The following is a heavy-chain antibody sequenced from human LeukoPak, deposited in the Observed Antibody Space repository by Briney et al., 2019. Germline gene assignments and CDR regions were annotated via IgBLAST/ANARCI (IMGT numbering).Heavy chain of an antibody. CDR1: GASISINS. V-gene: IGHV4-59*01. CDR3: ARTRMYFDAGGYPEELFDS. Sequence: SETLSLTCTVSGASISINSWSWIRQSPGKGLEWIGCSRHSGSTRYNPSLKSRVSMSLDMSTNQVSLTVDSVTAADTARYYCARTRMYFDAGGYPEELFDSWGQGILVTVSS. D-gene: IGHD3-22*01. J-gene: IGHJ5*01. CDR2: SRHSGST.